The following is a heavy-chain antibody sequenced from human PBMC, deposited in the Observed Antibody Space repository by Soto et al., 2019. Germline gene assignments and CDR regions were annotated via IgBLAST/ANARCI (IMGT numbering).Heavy chain of an antibody. Sequence: SETLSLTCTVSGGSISSSSYYWGWIRQPPGKGLEWIGSIYYSGSTYYNPSLKSRVTISVDTSKNQFSLKLSSVTAADTAVYYWASPGYSSSWYVRHWGQGTLVTVSS. CDR2: IYYSGST. J-gene: IGHJ1*01. D-gene: IGHD6-13*01. CDR3: ASPGYSSSWYVRH. CDR1: GGSISSSSYY. V-gene: IGHV4-39*01.